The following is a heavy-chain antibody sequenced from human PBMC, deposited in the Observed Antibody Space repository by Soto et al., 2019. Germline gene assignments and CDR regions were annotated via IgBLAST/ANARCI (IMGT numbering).Heavy chain of an antibody. CDR2: IIPTFGAA. CDR3: ARSPRAGYHYGMDV. V-gene: IGHV1-69*13. Sequence: GASVKVSCKASGGTFSSDAISWVRQAPGQGLEWMGGIIPTFGAANYAQKFQGRVTMTADESTRTAYMDLSSLRSGDTAVYYCARSPRAGYHYGMDVWGQGTTVTVSS. J-gene: IGHJ6*02. CDR1: GGTFSSDA.